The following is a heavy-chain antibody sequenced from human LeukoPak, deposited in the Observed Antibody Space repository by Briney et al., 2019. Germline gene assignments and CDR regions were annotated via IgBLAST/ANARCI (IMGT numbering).Heavy chain of an antibody. J-gene: IGHJ4*02. CDR3: ARDRFPARLVPAARGFDY. CDR1: GYTFTGYY. D-gene: IGHD2-2*01. Sequence: GASVKVSCKASGYTFTGYYMHWVRQAPGQGLEWVGWINPNSGGTNYAQKFQGRVTMTRDTSISTAYMELSRLRSDDTAVYYCARDRFPARLVPAARGFDYWGQGTLVTVSS. V-gene: IGHV1-2*02. CDR2: INPNSGGT.